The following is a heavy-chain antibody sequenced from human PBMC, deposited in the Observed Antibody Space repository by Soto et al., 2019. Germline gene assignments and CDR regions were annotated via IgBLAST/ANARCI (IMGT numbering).Heavy chain of an antibody. CDR1: GFTFSNHG. J-gene: IGHJ4*02. CDR3: ARDKIVVVPAASKNLDY. Sequence: QVQLVESGGGVVQPGRSLRLSCAASGFTFSNHGMHWVRQAPGKGLEWVAVISYDGSNKYYADSVKGRFTISRDNSKNTLYLQMNSLRAEDTAVYYCARDKIVVVPAASKNLDYWGQGTLVTVSS. D-gene: IGHD2-2*01. V-gene: IGHV3-30*03. CDR2: ISYDGSNK.